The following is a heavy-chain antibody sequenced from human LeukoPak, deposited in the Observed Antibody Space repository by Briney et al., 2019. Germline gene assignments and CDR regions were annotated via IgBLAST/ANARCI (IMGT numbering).Heavy chain of an antibody. V-gene: IGHV4-30-4*01. CDR2: IYYSGST. Sequence: PSETLSLTCTVSGGSISSGDYYWSWIRQPPGKGLEWIGYIYYSGSTYYNPSLKSRVTISVDTSKNQFSLKLSSVTAADTAVYYCARANLGPDIVVVVAARVAFDIWGQGTMVTVSS. J-gene: IGHJ3*02. CDR1: GGSISSGDYY. CDR3: ARANLGPDIVVVVAARVAFDI. D-gene: IGHD2-15*01.